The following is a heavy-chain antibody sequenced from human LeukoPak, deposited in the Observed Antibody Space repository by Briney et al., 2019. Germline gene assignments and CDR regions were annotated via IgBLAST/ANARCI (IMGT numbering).Heavy chain of an antibody. CDR3: ARAKPKNMVRGLIMRRESRYYFDY. V-gene: IGHV3-23*01. Sequence: GGSLRLSCAGSGFTFSTYAMSWVRQAPGKGLEWVSAISGSGGSTYYADSVKGRFTISRDNSKSTLYIQMNSLRAEDTAVYYCARAKPKNMVRGLIMRRESRYYFDYWGQGTLVTVSS. D-gene: IGHD3-10*01. CDR1: GFTFSTYA. J-gene: IGHJ4*02. CDR2: ISGSGGST.